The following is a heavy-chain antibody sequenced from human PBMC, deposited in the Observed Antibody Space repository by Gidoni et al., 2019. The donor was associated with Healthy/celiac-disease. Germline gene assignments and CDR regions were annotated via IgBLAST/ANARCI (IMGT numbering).Heavy chain of an antibody. CDR1: GFSFSSYA. V-gene: IGHV3-23*01. CDR3: AKTSSSRPGYFQH. J-gene: IGHJ1*01. D-gene: IGHD6-13*01. Sequence: EVQLLESGGGLVQPGGSLSFSCAASGFSFSSYAMSWVRQAPGKGLEGVSAISGSGGSTYYADSVKGRFTISRDNSKNTLYLQMNSLRAEDTAVYYCAKTSSSRPGYFQHWGQGTLVTVSS. CDR2: ISGSGGST.